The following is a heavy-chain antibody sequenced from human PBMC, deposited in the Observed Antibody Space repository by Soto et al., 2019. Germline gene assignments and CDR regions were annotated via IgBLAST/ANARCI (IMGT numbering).Heavy chain of an antibody. CDR2: INPNSGGT. J-gene: IGHJ4*02. CDR3: ARGHNYFDSSGYYYQFDY. D-gene: IGHD3-22*01. Sequence: QVQLVQSGAEVKKPGASVKVSCKASGYTFTDYYIQWVRQAPGQGLEWMGWINPNSGGTIYAQNFQGRVTMIWDTSINSAYMELTRLRSDDTAVYYCARGHNYFDSSGYYYQFDYWGQGTLVTVSS. CDR1: GYTFTDYY. V-gene: IGHV1-2*02.